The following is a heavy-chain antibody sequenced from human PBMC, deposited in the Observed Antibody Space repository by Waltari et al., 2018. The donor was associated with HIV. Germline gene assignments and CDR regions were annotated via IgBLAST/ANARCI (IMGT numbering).Heavy chain of an antibody. J-gene: IGHJ6*02. CDR2: SRGTGDHT. V-gene: IGHV3-23*01. Sequence: EVQLLESGGGLVQPGQSLRISCTVSGFSFVPYAMSWVRQAPGKWLGWVAVSRGTGDHTFYADSVKGRFTISRDNSKRTLYLQMNSLRAEHTALYYCARHSSSHPYYYAMDVWGQGTTVTVSS. D-gene: IGHD6-13*01. CDR1: GFSFVPYA. CDR3: ARHSSSHPYYYAMDV.